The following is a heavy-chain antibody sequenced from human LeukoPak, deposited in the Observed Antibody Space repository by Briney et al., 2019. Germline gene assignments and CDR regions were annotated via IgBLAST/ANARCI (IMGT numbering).Heavy chain of an antibody. Sequence: GGSLRLSCAASGFTFSSYALHWVRQAPGKGLEYVSAITGDGSSTYYANSVKGRFTISRDNSKNTLYLQMGSLRAEDMAVYYCARVAVRTAYVNLNWFDPWGQGTLVTVSS. CDR3: ARVAVRTAYVNLNWFDP. CDR2: ITGDGSST. D-gene: IGHD2-2*01. CDR1: GFTFSSYA. V-gene: IGHV3-64*01. J-gene: IGHJ5*02.